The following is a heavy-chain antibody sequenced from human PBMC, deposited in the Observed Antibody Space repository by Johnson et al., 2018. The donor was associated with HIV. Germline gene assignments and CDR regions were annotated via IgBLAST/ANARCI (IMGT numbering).Heavy chain of an antibody. V-gene: IGHV3-9*01. J-gene: IGHJ3*02. Sequence: VQLVESGGGLVQPGRSLRLSCAASGFTFDDYAMHWVRQAPGKGLEWVSGISWNSGSIGYADSVKGRFTISRDNAKNSLYLQMKSLRAEDTAVYYCARGRYSSFWYVGGLDAFDIWGQGTMVTVS. D-gene: IGHD6-13*01. CDR1: GFTFDDYA. CDR3: ARGRYSSFWYVGGLDAFDI. CDR2: ISWNSGSI.